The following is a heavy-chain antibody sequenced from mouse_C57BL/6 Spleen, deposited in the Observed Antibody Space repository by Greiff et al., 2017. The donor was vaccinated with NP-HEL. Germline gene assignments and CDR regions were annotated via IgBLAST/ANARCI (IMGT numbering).Heavy chain of an antibody. CDR2: IYPYNGVS. J-gene: IGHJ4*01. D-gene: IGHD2-5*01. CDR3: ARTPHYSNYYYAMDY. Sequence: EVQLQQSGPELVKPGASVKISCKASGYSFTGYYMHWVKQSHGNILDWIGYIYPYNGVSSYNQKFKGKATLTVDKSSSTAYMELRSLTSEDSAVYYCARTPHYSNYYYAMDYWGQGTSVTVSS. CDR1: GYSFTGYY. V-gene: IGHV1-31*01.